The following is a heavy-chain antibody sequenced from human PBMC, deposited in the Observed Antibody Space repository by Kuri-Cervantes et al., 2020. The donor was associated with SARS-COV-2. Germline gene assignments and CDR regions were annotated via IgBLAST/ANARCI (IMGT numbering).Heavy chain of an antibody. CDR1: GYTFTSYG. CDR2: ISAYNGNT. J-gene: IGHJ4*01. V-gene: IGHV1-18*04. D-gene: IGHD3-3*01. Sequence: ASVKVSCKASGYTFTSYGISWVRQAPGQGLEWIGWISAYNGNTNYAQKLQGRVTMTTDTSTSTAYMELRSLRSDDTAVYYCARVLRFLEWLPQPQYYFDYWGHGTLVTVSS. CDR3: ARVLRFLEWLPQPQYYFDY.